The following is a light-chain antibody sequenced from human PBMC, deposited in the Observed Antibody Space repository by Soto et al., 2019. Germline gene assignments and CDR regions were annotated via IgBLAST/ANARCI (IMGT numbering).Light chain of an antibody. J-gene: IGLJ1*01. V-gene: IGLV2-23*01. CDR2: EGI. CDR3: CSYVGATTYV. Sequence: QSGLTLPASGSRTTGQSINISCSGTSSNIGGYNVVSWYQQHPGKAPKVIVYEGIKRPSGVSDRFSGSTSGSTASLTISGLQAEDEAEYYYCSYVGATTYVFGSGTKVTVL. CDR1: SSNIGGYNV.